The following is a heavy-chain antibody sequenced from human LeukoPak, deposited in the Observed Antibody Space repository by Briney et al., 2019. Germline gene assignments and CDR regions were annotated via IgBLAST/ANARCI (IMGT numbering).Heavy chain of an antibody. J-gene: IGHJ5*02. CDR2: ISAYSGNT. V-gene: IGHV1-18*01. CDR3: ARERDYSNYDNWFDP. Sequence: ASVKVSCKASGYTFTSYGISWVQQAPGQGLEWMGWISAYSGNTNYAQKLQGRVTMTTDTSTSTAYMELRSLRSDDTAVYYCARERDYSNYDNWFDPWGQGTLVTVSS. D-gene: IGHD4-11*01. CDR1: GYTFTSYG.